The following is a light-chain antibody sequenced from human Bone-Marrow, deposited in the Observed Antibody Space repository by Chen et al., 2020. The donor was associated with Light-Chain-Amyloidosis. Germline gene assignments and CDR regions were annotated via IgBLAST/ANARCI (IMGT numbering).Light chain of an antibody. Sequence: DVVLTQSPLSLPVTLGQPASTSCRSPRSLMGSDGNALLSWFQQRPGQSPRRLIDKVSNRDSGVPDRFSGSGSGTDFTLRISRVEAEDVGVYYCMQYTHWPHTFGQGTKLEIK. CDR2: KVS. V-gene: IGKV2-30*01. CDR1: RSLMGSDGNAL. CDR3: MQYTHWPHT. J-gene: IGKJ2*01.